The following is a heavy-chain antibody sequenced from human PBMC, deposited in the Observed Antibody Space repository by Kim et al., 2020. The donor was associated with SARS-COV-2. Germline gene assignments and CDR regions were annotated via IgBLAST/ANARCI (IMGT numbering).Heavy chain of an antibody. Sequence: YYADSVKGRFTISRDNAKNSLYLQMNSLRAEDTAVYYCARRGGDYPSFDYWGQGTLVTVSS. CDR3: ARRGGDYPSFDY. D-gene: IGHD4-17*01. V-gene: IGHV3-21*01. J-gene: IGHJ4*02.